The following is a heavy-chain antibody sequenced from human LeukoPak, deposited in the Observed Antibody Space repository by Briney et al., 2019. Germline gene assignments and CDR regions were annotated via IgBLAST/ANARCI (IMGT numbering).Heavy chain of an antibody. D-gene: IGHD2/OR15-2a*01. CDR2: ISSSGSTI. CDR1: GFTFSSYE. CDR3: ARLSNSSWYGH. V-gene: IGHV3-48*03. J-gene: IGHJ5*02. Sequence: PGGSLRLSCAASGFTFSSYEMNWVRQAPGKGLEWVSYISSSGSTIYYADSVKGRFTISRDNAKNSLYLQMNSLRAEDTAVYYCARLSNSSWYGHWGQGTLVTVSS.